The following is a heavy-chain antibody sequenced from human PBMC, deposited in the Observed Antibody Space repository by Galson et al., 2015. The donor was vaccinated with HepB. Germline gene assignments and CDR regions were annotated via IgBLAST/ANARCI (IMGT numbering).Heavy chain of an antibody. Sequence: KLQGRVTMTTDTSTSTAYMELRSLRSDDTAVYYCARDYDGSGSYPTGWFDYWGQGTLVTVSS. D-gene: IGHD3-10*01. V-gene: IGHV1-18*01. CDR3: ARDYDGSGSYPTGWFDY. J-gene: IGHJ4*02.